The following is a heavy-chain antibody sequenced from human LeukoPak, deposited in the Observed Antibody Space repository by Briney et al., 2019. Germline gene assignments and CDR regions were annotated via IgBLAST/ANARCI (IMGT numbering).Heavy chain of an antibody. D-gene: IGHD4-23*01. V-gene: IGHV4-39*07. CDR2: IYYSGST. CDR1: GGSISSSSYY. J-gene: IGHJ1*01. CDR3: ARYGGNSGEYFQH. Sequence: SETLSLTCTVSGGSISSSSYYWGWIRQPPGKGLEWIGSIYYSGSTYYNPYLKSRVTISVDTSKNQFSLKLSSVTAADTAVYYCARYGGNSGEYFQHWGQGTLVTVSS.